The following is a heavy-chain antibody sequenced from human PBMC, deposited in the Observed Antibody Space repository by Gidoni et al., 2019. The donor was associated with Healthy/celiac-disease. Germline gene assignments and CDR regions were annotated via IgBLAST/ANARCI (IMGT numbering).Heavy chain of an antibody. D-gene: IGHD6-6*01. CDR3: ARDLEGQLGHVFDY. V-gene: IGHV4-4*07. J-gene: IGHJ4*02. CDR2: IYTSGSP. Sequence: QVQLQESGPGLVKPSETLSLTCTVSGGSISSYYWSWIRQPAGKGLEWIGRIYTSGSPNYNPSLNSRVTMSVDTSRNQFSLKLSSVTAADTAVYYCARDLEGQLGHVFDYWGQGTLVTVSS. CDR1: GGSISSYY.